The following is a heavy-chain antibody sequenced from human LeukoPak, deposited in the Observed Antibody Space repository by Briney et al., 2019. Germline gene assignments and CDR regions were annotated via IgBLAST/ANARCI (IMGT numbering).Heavy chain of an antibody. V-gene: IGHV4-4*07. CDR1: GGSISSYY. J-gene: IGHJ6*02. CDR3: ARDRDYGSGNPTRPYYYYYGMDV. CDR2: IYTSGST. D-gene: IGHD3-10*01. Sequence: SETLSLTCTVSGGSISSYYWSWIRQPAGKGLEWIGRIYTSGSTNYNPSLKSRVTMSVDTSKNQFSLKLSSVTAADTAVYYCARDRDYGSGNPTRPYYYYYGMDVWGQGTTVTVSS.